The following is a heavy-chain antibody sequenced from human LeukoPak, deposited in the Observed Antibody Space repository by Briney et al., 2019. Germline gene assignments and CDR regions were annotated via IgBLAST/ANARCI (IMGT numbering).Heavy chain of an antibody. CDR2: ITSDGTAT. J-gene: IGHJ4*02. D-gene: IGHD5-24*01. Sequence: GGSLRLSCVASGFTFSNYWMHWARQAPGKGLVWVSRITSDGTATTYADSVKGRLTISRDNAKNTLYLQMNSLRVEDTALYYCARGYNYANDFDSWGQGTLVSVSS. V-gene: IGHV3-74*01. CDR3: ARGYNYANDFDS. CDR1: GFTFSNYW.